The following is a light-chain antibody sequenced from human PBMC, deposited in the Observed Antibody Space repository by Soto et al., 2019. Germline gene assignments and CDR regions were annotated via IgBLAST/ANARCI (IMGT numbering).Light chain of an antibody. CDR1: QSISRY. V-gene: IGKV3-20*01. CDR3: QQYGSSPPT. J-gene: IGKJ1*01. CDR2: GAS. Sequence: IVLTQYPCTLSFSPWERATLSFVASQSISRYLAWYQQKPGQGPRLLIYGASSRATGTPDRFSGSGSGTDFTLTINRLEPEDFALYYCQQYGSSPPTFGQGTKVDIK.